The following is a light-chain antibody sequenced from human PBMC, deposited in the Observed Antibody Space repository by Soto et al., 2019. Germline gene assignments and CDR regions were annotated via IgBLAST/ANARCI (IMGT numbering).Light chain of an antibody. CDR3: SSYRKTTFPHVV. J-gene: IGLJ2*01. CDR2: EVT. Sequence: SVLTQPASVSGSPGQSITISCTGTSSDIGADDFVSWYQHHPDKTPKLIIFEVTYRPTGISHRFSASKSGNTASLTISGLEAEDEAFYYCSSYRKTTFPHVVFGGGTKLTVL. V-gene: IGLV2-14*01. CDR1: SSDIGADDF.